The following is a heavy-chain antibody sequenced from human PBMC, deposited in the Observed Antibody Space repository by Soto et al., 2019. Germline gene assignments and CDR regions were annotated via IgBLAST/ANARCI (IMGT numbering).Heavy chain of an antibody. CDR2: ISYDGSNK. Sequence: GGSLRLSCAASGFTFSSYGMHWVRQAPGKGLEWVAVISYDGSNKYYADSVKGRFTISRDNSKNTLYLQMNSLRAEDTAVYYCAKDAMIVVEYYFDYWGQGTLVTVSS. CDR1: GFTFSSYG. D-gene: IGHD3-22*01. CDR3: AKDAMIVVEYYFDY. V-gene: IGHV3-30*18. J-gene: IGHJ4*02.